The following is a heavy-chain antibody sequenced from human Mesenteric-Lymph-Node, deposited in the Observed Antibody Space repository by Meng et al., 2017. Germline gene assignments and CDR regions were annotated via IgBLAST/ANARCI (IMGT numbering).Heavy chain of an antibody. CDR2: MSPNTGNT. Sequence: QGQLLRPGAEVKKPGASVKVSCKASGYTFTTYNINWVRQATGQGLEWMGWMSPNTGNTGYAQKFQGRVTMTSDTSMSTAYMELSALSSEDTAVYYCARDPEFAYWGQGTLVTVFS. CDR1: GYTFTTYN. V-gene: IGHV1-8*01. D-gene: IGHD3-10*01. J-gene: IGHJ4*02. CDR3: ARDPEFAY.